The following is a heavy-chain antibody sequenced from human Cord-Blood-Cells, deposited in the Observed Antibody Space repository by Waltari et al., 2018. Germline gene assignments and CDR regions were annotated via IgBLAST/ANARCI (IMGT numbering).Heavy chain of an antibody. J-gene: IGHJ4*02. CDR3: ARSSVFGTTSSDFDY. D-gene: IGHD1-7*01. Sequence: QVQLVQSGAAVKKPGSSVKVSCKASGGTFSSYAICWVRQAPGQGLEWLGRIIPILGIANDAQKFQGRVTITADKSTSTAYMELSSLRSEDTAVYYCARSSVFGTTSSDFDYWGQGTLVTVSS. CDR2: IIPILGIA. V-gene: IGHV1-69*09. CDR1: GGTFSSYA.